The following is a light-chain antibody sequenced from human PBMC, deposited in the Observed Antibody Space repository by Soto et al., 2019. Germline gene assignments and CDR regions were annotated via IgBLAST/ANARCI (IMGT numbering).Light chain of an antibody. V-gene: IGLV2-14*01. CDR1: SSDVGAYNY. CDR3: SSYTNTNRV. Sequence: QSALTQPASVSGSPGQSITISCTGISSDVGAYNYVSWYQQHPGEAPKLVIYEVSNRPSGVSNRFSGSKSANTASLTISGLQAEDDADYYCSSYTNTNRVFGGGTKLTVL. J-gene: IGLJ3*02. CDR2: EVS.